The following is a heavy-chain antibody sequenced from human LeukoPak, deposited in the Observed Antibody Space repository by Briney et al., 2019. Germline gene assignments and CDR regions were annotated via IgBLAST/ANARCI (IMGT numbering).Heavy chain of an antibody. Sequence: ASVKVSCKASGYTFTGYFLHWLRRAPGQGFEWMGWINPNSGDTSYIQTFHGRVTMTRDTSISTAYMELSSLRSDDTAVYYCARAQSLTAPAGTFANSWGQGTLVTVSS. J-gene: IGHJ4*02. CDR3: ARAQSLTAPAGTFANS. V-gene: IGHV1-2*02. D-gene: IGHD6-13*01. CDR1: GYTFTGYF. CDR2: INPNSGDT.